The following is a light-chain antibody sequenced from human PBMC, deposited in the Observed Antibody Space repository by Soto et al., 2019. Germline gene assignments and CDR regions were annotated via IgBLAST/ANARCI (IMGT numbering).Light chain of an antibody. J-gene: IGLJ2*01. CDR3: AAWDDSLNGPV. CDR1: SSDVGSFNL. V-gene: IGLV2-14*02. CDR2: EGN. Sequence: QSALTQPASVSGSPGQSITISCTGASSDVGSFNLVSWYQQHPGKAPKLIIYEGNKRPSGVSNRFSGSKSGTSASLAISGLQSEDEADYYCAAWDDSLNGPVFGGGTKLTVL.